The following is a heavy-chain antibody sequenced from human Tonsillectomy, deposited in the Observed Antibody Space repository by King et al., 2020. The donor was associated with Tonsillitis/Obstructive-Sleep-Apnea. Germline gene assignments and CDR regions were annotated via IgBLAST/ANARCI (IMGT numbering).Heavy chain of an antibody. CDR2: INTNTGNP. CDR3: ARGPPDRSSAAAPFDY. Sequence: QLVQSGSELKKPGASVKVSCKASGYTFTRDAMNWVRQAPGQGLEWMGWINTNTGNPTYAQGFTRRFVFSLDTSVSTAYLQISSLKAEDTALYYCARGPPDRSSAAAPFDYWGQGTLVTGSS. CDR1: GYTFTRDA. D-gene: IGHD6-13*01. V-gene: IGHV7-4-1*02. J-gene: IGHJ4*02.